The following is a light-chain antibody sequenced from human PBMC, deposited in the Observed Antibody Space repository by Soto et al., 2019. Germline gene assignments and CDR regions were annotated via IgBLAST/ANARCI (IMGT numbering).Light chain of an antibody. J-gene: IGKJ1*01. CDR3: QQYSNWPPWT. CDR1: QSVSSN. V-gene: IGKV3-15*01. Sequence: EIVMTQSPATLSVSPGERATLSCRASQSVSSNLAWYQQKPGQAPRLLIYGASTRATGIPARFSGSGSGTEFTLNISSLQSEDFAVYYCQQYSNWPPWTFGQGTKVEIK. CDR2: GAS.